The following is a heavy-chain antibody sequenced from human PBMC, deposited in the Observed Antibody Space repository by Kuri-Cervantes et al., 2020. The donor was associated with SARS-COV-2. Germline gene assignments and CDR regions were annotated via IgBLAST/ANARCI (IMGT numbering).Heavy chain of an antibody. CDR3: ARVVVVPAALPRWFDP. V-gene: IGHV4-39*01. Sequence: WGSLRLSCTVSGGSISSSSYYWGWIRQPPGKGLEWIGSIYYSGSTYYNPSLKSRVTISVDTSKNQFSLKLSSVTAADTAVYYCARVVVVPAALPRWFDPWGQGTLVTVSS. CDR1: GGSISSSSYY. J-gene: IGHJ5*02. CDR2: IYYSGST. D-gene: IGHD2-2*01.